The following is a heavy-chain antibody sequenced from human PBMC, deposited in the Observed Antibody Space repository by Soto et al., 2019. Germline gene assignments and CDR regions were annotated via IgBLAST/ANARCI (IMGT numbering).Heavy chain of an antibody. CDR1: GFTFSGAW. D-gene: IGHD3-9*01. CDR3: VTDVPNDIYPYDY. CDR2: IKSKADGETT. V-gene: IGHV3-15*01. Sequence: GSLRLSCAASGFTFSGAWMTWVRQAPGKGLEWVGLIKSKADGETTHYAAPVEGRFTISRDDSKSTLSLQMNSLKVEDTAVYYCVTDVPNDIYPYDYWGQGTLVTVSS. J-gene: IGHJ4*02.